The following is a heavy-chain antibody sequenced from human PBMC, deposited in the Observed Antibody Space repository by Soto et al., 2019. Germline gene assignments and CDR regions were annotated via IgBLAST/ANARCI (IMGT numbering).Heavy chain of an antibody. J-gene: IGHJ4*02. V-gene: IGHV3-30*18. D-gene: IGHD1-26*01. CDR3: AKDWRYSGSYYFDY. CDR2: ISYDGSNK. Sequence: GSLRLSCAASGFTFSSYGMHWVRQAPGKGLEWVAVISYDGSNKYYADSVKGRFTISRDNSKNTLYLQMNSLRAEDTAVYYCAKDWRYSGSYYFDYWGQGTLVTVSS. CDR1: GFTFSSYG.